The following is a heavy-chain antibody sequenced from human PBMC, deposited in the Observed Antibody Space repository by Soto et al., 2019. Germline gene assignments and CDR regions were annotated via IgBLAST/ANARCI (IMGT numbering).Heavy chain of an antibody. CDR2: ISGSGGST. J-gene: IGHJ3*02. D-gene: IGHD3-9*01. CDR1: GFTFSSYA. Sequence: QAVGSLRLSCAASGFTFSSYAMSWVRQAPGKGLEWVSAISGSGGSTYYADSVKGRFTISRDNSKNTLYLQMNSLRAEDTAVYYCAKDYDILTGPRAFDIWGQGTMVTVSS. CDR3: AKDYDILTGPRAFDI. V-gene: IGHV3-23*01.